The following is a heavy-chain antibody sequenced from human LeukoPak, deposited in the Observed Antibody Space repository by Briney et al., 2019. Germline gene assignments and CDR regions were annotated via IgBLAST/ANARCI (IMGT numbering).Heavy chain of an antibody. Sequence: SETLSLTCTVSGGSISSYYWSWIRQPPGKGLEWIGYIYYSGSTNYNPSLKSRVTISVDTSKNQFTLKLSSVTAADTAVYYCARQVDRWAYDAFDIWGQGTMVTVSS. D-gene: IGHD3-22*01. CDR2: IYYSGST. CDR3: ARQVDRWAYDAFDI. J-gene: IGHJ3*02. V-gene: IGHV4-59*08. CDR1: GGSISSYY.